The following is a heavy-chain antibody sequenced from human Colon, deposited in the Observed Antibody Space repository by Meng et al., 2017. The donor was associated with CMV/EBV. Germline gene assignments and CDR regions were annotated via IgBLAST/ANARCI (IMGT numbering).Heavy chain of an antibody. Sequence: QVQLVQSGTEVKKPGASVNVSCKTSGYTFTANHLPWVRQAPGQGLEWMGWIYPQDGGTYFAQKFQDRVTLTRDTSITTAYMELSGLTSDDTAIYYCVRESWYFDFWGEGTLVTVSS. V-gene: IGHV1-2*02. CDR2: IYPQDGGT. CDR1: GYTFTANH. CDR3: VRESWYFDF. D-gene: IGHD6-13*01. J-gene: IGHJ4*02.